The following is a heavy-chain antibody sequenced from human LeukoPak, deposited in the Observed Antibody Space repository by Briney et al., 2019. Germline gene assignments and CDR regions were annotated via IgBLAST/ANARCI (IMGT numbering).Heavy chain of an antibody. Sequence: PGGSLRLSCAASGFTFDDYGMSWVRQAPGKGLEWVSSISSSSSYIYYADSVKGRFTISRDNAKNSLYLQMNSLRAEDTAVYYCARAPTYYYDSSGYYYQFDYWGQGTLVTVSS. CDR2: ISSSSSYI. V-gene: IGHV3-21*04. CDR1: GFTFDDYG. J-gene: IGHJ4*02. D-gene: IGHD3-22*01. CDR3: ARAPTYYYDSSGYYYQFDY.